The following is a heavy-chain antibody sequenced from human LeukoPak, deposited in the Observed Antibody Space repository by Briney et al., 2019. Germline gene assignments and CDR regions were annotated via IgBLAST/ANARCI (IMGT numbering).Heavy chain of an antibody. D-gene: IGHD3-22*01. Sequence: ASVKVSCKVSGYTFTGYYMHWVRQAPGQGLEWMGRINPNSGGTNYAQKFQGRVTMTRDTSISTAYMELSRLRSDDTAVYYCAREGHLSGYYFPDYWGQGTLVTVSS. CDR2: INPNSGGT. V-gene: IGHV1-2*06. CDR3: AREGHLSGYYFPDY. CDR1: GYTFTGYY. J-gene: IGHJ4*02.